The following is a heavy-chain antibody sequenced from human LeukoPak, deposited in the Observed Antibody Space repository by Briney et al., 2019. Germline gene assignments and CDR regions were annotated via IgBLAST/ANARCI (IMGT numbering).Heavy chain of an antibody. CDR3: ARDRPVHPQWLARLVTYYFDY. CDR2: IKQDGSEK. D-gene: IGHD6-19*01. V-gene: IGHV3-7*01. J-gene: IGHJ4*02. CDR1: GFTFSSYW. Sequence: GGSLRLSCAASGFTFSSYWMSWVRQAPGKGLEWVANIKQDGSEKYYVDSVKGRFTISRDNAKNSLYLQMNSLRAEDTAVYYCARDRPVHPQWLARLVTYYFDYWGQGTLVTVSS.